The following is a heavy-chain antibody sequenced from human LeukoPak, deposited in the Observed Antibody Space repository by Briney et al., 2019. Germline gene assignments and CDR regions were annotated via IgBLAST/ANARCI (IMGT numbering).Heavy chain of an antibody. V-gene: IGHV3-73*01. CDR2: IRCKPNNYAT. CDR3: TRVKFSGYEIEY. J-gene: IGHJ4*02. Sequence: GGSLKLSCAASGFTFSDSTVHWVRPASGKGLEWVGRIRCKPNNYATAYAASVKGRFTFSRDDSKNTAYLQMNSLSSEDTAVYYCTRVKFSGYEIEYWGQGTLVTVSS. D-gene: IGHD5-12*01. CDR1: GFTFSDST.